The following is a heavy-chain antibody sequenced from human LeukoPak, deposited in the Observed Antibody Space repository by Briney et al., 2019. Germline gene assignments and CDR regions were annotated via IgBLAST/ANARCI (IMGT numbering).Heavy chain of an antibody. CDR2: ISAYNGNT. J-gene: IGHJ6*03. Sequence: ASVKVSCKASGYTFTSYGISWVRQAPGQGREWMGWISAYNGNTNYAQKLQGRVTMTTDTSTSTAYMELRSLRSDDTAVYYCARELYCSGGSCYSAGWGNYYYYYYMDVWGKGTTVTVSS. CDR1: GYTFTSYG. CDR3: ARELYCSGGSCYSAGWGNYYYYYYMDV. D-gene: IGHD2-15*01. V-gene: IGHV1-18*01.